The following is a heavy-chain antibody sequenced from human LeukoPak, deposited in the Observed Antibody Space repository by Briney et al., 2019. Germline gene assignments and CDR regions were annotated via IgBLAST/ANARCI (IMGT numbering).Heavy chain of an antibody. CDR2: IYYSGNA. CDR3: ANSANYGGNSGYFDY. J-gene: IGHJ4*02. Sequence: SETLSLTCTVSGGSISSSSYYWGWIRQPPGKGLEWIGSIYYSGNAYYNPSLKSRVTISIDTSKNQFSLKLSSVTAADTAVYYCANSANYGGNSGYFDYWGQGTLVTVSS. V-gene: IGHV4-39*01. CDR1: GGSISSSSYY. D-gene: IGHD4-23*01.